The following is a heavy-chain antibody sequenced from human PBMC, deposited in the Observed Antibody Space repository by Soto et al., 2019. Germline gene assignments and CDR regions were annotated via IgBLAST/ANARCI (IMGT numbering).Heavy chain of an antibody. D-gene: IGHD5-12*01. CDR3: VKDIVDIVATGSHDYGALHYYGMDV. J-gene: IGHJ6*02. V-gene: IGHV3-64D*08. Sequence: GGSLRLSCSASGFTFSSYAMHWVRQAPGKGLEYVSAISSNGGSTYYADSVKGRFTISRDNSKNALYLQMSSLRAEDTAVYYCVKDIVDIVATGSHDYGALHYYGMDVWGQGTTVTVSS. CDR2: ISSNGGST. CDR1: GFTFSSYA.